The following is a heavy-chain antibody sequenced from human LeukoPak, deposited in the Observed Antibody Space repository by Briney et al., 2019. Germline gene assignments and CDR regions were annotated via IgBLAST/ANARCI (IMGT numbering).Heavy chain of an antibody. Sequence: PGGSLRLSCAASGFTLSSFALHCVRDAPHKGLGRVAVISYEDGSNKYYADSVKGRFTISRDNSKHTVYLQMNSLRTEDTAVYYCARESGGNTPYYFDYWGQGTLVTVSS. D-gene: IGHD2-2*02. CDR3: ARESGGNTPYYFDY. J-gene: IGHJ4*02. V-gene: IGHV3-30*04. CDR2: ISYEDGSNK. CDR1: GFTLSSFA.